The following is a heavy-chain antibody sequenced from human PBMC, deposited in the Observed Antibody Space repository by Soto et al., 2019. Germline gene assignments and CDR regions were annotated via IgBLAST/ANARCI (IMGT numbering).Heavy chain of an antibody. Sequence: GGSLRLSCAASGITFSSYAMSWVRQAPGKGLEWVSAISGSGGSTYYADSVKGRFTISRDNSKNTLYLQMNSLRAEDTAVYYCAKTPGDYYYYMDVWGKGTTVTVSS. CDR3: AKTPGDYYYYMDV. J-gene: IGHJ6*03. CDR2: ISGSGGST. CDR1: GITFSSYA. V-gene: IGHV3-23*01.